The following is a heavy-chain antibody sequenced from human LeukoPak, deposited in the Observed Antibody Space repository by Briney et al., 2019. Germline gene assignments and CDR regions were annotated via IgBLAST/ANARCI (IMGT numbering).Heavy chain of an antibody. J-gene: IGHJ4*02. CDR1: GGSISSYY. D-gene: IGHD6-13*01. V-gene: IGHV4-59*08. CDR2: IYYSGST. CDR3: ARGGWNSSSWHGTYYFDY. Sequence: SETLSLTCTVSGGSISSYYWSWIRQPPGKGLEWIGYIYYSGSTNYNPSLKSRVTISVDTSKNQFSLRLSSVTAADTAVYYCARGGWNSSSWHGTYYFDYWGQGTLVTVSS.